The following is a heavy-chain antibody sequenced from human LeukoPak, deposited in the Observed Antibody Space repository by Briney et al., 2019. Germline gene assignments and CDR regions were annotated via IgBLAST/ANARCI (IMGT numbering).Heavy chain of an antibody. Sequence: PGGSLRLSCVASGFTFSSYSMHWFRQAPGKGLEWVTVISHDGSIQYYADSVKGRFTISRDNSKNTLNLQMNSLRGEDTAVYYCAKEGHCSGGDCRVQDSWGQGTLVTVSS. J-gene: IGHJ4*02. CDR1: GFTFSSYS. D-gene: IGHD2-15*01. CDR3: AKEGHCSGGDCRVQDS. V-gene: IGHV3-30*18. CDR2: ISHDGSIQ.